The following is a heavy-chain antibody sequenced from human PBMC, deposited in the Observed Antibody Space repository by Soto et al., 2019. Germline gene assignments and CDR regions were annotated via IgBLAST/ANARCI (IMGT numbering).Heavy chain of an antibody. V-gene: IGHV3-33*05. CDR3: ARHPERIAQIGWFDP. J-gene: IGHJ5*02. Sequence: GGSLRLSCGTSGFTFSSYGMHWVRQAPGKGPEWVAFISNDGSKTDYAGSVKGRFTVSRDNPKNTLFLQMNSLRAEDTAVYYCARHPERIAQIGWFDPWGKGTLVTVSS. CDR1: GFTFSSYG. CDR2: ISNDGSKT. D-gene: IGHD6-13*01.